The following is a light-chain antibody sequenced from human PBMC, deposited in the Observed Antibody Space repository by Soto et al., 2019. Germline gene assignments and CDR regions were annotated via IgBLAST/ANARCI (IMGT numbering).Light chain of an antibody. CDR2: DAS. Sequence: EIVLTQSPATLSLSPGERATLSCRASQSVSSYLAWYQQKPGQAPRLLIYDASNRATGIPARFSGSGCWTDFTLPISSLEPEDFAVYYCQQRSNWPPSTFGPGTKVEIK. J-gene: IGKJ3*01. V-gene: IGKV3-11*01. CDR3: QQRSNWPPST. CDR1: QSVSSY.